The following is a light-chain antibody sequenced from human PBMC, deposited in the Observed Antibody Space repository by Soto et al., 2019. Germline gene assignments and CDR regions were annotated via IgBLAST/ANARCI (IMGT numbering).Light chain of an antibody. J-gene: IGKJ1*01. CDR1: QSILYSSNSKNY. CDR3: QQYFSIPRT. Sequence: VVLTQYPDSLAVSLVERATINCKSSQSILYSSNSKNYLAWYQRTPGQPPKLLIYWASTRESVVPDRFSGSGAGTDFTLTISSLPAEDVAVYYCQQYFSIPRTFGQGTKVEIK. V-gene: IGKV4-1*01. CDR2: WAS.